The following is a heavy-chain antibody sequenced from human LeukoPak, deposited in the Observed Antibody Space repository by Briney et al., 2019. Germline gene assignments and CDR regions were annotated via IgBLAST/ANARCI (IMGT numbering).Heavy chain of an antibody. CDR1: GFTFSSYW. CDR3: ARVRSPIWFGELLYHYYYGMDV. D-gene: IGHD3-10*01. CDR2: INSDGSST. V-gene: IGHV3-74*01. Sequence: GGSLRLSCAASGFTFSSYWMHWVRQAPGKGLVWVSRINSDGSSTSYADSVKGRFTISRDNAKNTLYLQMNSLRAEDTAVYYCARVRSPIWFGELLYHYYYGMDVWGQGTTVTVSS. J-gene: IGHJ6*02.